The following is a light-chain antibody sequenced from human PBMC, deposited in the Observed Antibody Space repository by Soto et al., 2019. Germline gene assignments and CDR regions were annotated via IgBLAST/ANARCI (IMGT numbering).Light chain of an antibody. Sequence: EIVLTQSPGTLSLSPGERATLSCRASQSVSRSYLAWYQQKPGQAPRLLIYGASSRATGIPDRFSGSGSGPDFTLTISRLEPEDFEVYYCQKYGSSPGTFGQGNKVEIK. CDR1: QSVSRSY. CDR2: GAS. J-gene: IGKJ1*01. V-gene: IGKV3-20*01. CDR3: QKYGSSPGT.